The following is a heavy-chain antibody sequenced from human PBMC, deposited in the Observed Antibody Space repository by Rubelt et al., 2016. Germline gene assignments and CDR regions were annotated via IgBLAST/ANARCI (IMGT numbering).Heavy chain of an antibody. D-gene: IGHD3-22*01. CDR2: IHYSGST. CDR3: ARRDYYDTSGYPY. CDR1: GGSIRSRSYY. J-gene: IGHJ4*02. Sequence: QLQLQESGPGLVKPSETLSLTCTVSGGSIRSRSYYWGWIRQPPGKGLEWIGSIHYSGSTYYNPSLKSRVTISEDTSKKQFSLNLESVTAADTAVYYCARRDYYDTSGYPYWGQGTLVTVSS. V-gene: IGHV4-39*01.